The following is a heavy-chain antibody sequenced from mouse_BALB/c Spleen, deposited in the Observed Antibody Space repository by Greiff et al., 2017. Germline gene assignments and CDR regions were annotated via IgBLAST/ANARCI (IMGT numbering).Heavy chain of an antibody. CDR2: INPSSGYT. D-gene: IGHD4-1*01. J-gene: IGHJ4*01. Sequence: VQLQQSGPELVKPGASVKMSCKASGYTFTSYTMHWVKQRPGQGLEWIGYINPSSGYTEYNQKFKDKTTLTADKSSSTAYMQLSSLTSEDSAVYYCAHWDPYYAMDYWGQGTSVTVSS. V-gene: IGHV1-4*02. CDR1: GYTFTSYT. CDR3: AHWDPYYAMDY.